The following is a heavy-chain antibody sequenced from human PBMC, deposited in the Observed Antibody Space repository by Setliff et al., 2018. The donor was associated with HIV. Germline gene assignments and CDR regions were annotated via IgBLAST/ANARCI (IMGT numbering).Heavy chain of an antibody. J-gene: IGHJ4*02. V-gene: IGHV4-59*13. CDR3: AKDRSGSYRTFDY. CDR2: IYYSGST. D-gene: IGHD1-26*01. Sequence: SETLSLTCTVSGGSISSYYWSWIRQPPGKGLEWIGYIYYSGSTNYNPSLKSRVTISVDTSKNQFSLKLSSVTAADTAVYYCAKDRSGSYRTFDYWGPGILVTVSS. CDR1: GGSISSYY.